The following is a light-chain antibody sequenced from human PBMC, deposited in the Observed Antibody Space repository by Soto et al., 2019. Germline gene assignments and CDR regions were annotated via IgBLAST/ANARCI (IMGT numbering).Light chain of an antibody. J-gene: IGKJ5*01. CDR1: HSVNRH. CDR3: QQYKNWPL. CDR2: GAS. Sequence: IMMTQSPATLSVSTGERVTLSFRTSHSVNRHVAWYQQKPGQAHRLLLYGASTRGAGIPVRFSGSGFGTEFTPTISSLQSEDFAVYYCQQYKNWPLFGQGTRLEI. V-gene: IGKV3-15*01.